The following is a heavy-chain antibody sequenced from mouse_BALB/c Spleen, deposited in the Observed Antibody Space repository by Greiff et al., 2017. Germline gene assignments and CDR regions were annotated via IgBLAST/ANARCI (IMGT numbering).Heavy chain of an antibody. V-gene: IGHV5-4*02. CDR1: GFTFSDYY. CDR3: ARDITTGAMDY. J-gene: IGHJ4*01. Sequence: EVKLMESGGGLVKPGGSLKLSCAASGFTFSDYYMYWVRQTPEKRLEWVATISDGGSYTYYPDSVKGRFTISRDNAKNNLYLQMSSLKSEDTAMYYCARDITTGAMDYWGQGTSVTVSS. CDR2: ISDGGSYT. D-gene: IGHD1-1*01.